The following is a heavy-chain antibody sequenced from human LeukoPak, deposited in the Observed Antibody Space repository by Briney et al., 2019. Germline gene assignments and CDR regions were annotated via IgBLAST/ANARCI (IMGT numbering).Heavy chain of an antibody. V-gene: IGHV3-15*01. Sequence: GGSLRLSCAASGFTFSNAWMSWVRQAPGKGLEWVGRIKSKTDGGTTDYAAPVKGRFTISRDDSKNTLYLQMNSLKTEDTAVYYCTTDLRPYYDFWSGYRWFDPWGQGTLVTVSS. CDR2: IKSKTDGGTT. J-gene: IGHJ5*02. CDR3: TTDLRPYYDFWSGYRWFDP. D-gene: IGHD3-3*01. CDR1: GFTFSNAW.